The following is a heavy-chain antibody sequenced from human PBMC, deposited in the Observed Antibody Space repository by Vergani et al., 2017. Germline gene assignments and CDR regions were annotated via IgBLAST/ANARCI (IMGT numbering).Heavy chain of an antibody. J-gene: IGHJ3*02. V-gene: IGHV7-4-1*02. CDR3: ERGVVSFKSYYYDSSGADTFDM. Sequence: QVQLVQSGSELKKPGASVKVSCKASGYTFTSYAMNWVRQAPGQGLEWMGWINTNTGNPTYAQGFTGRFVLSLDTSVSTAYMQISSLKAEDTAGYYCERGVVSFKSYYYDSSGADTFDMWGQGTMVTVSS. CDR1: GYTFTSYA. CDR2: INTNTGNP. D-gene: IGHD3-22*01.